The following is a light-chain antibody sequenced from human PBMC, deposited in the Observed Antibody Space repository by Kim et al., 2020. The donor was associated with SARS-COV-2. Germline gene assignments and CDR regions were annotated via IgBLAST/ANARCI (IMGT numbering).Light chain of an antibody. CDR3: QKYDSVPWT. CDR2: AAS. V-gene: IGKV1-27*01. J-gene: IGKJ1*01. Sequence: ASVGDRDTITCRASQDIRNHLAWYQQRPGKVPKLLIYAASALHSGVPSRFGGSGSGTDFTLTITSLQPEDVATYYCQKYDSVPWTFGPGTRVEIK. CDR1: QDIRNH.